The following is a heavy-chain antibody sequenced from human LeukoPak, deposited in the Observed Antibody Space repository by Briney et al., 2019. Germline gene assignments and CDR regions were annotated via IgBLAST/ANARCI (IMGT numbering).Heavy chain of an antibody. V-gene: IGHV4-61*02. CDR2: MYTSRST. Sequence: SQTLSRTCTVSGGSINSGNYDWSWIQQPAGKVLEWIGRMYTSRSTNYNPSLKSRVSISVDTSKNQFSLKLTSVTAADTAVYYCARYLGYCSGGSCLQWAFDIWGQGTMVTVSS. CDR1: GGSINSGNYD. D-gene: IGHD2-15*01. CDR3: ARYLGYCSGGSCLQWAFDI. J-gene: IGHJ3*02.